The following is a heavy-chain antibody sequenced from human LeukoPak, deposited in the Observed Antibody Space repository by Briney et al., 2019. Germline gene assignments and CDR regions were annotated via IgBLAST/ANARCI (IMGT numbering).Heavy chain of an antibody. CDR1: GGSISSGGYY. CDR2: IHYSGST. V-gene: IGHV4-31*03. CDR3: VRWTAGTTEDS. Sequence: SQTLSLTCTVSGGSISSGGYYWSWLRQHPGKGLEWIGYIHYSGSTYYNPSLKSRVTISVDTSKNEFSLKLSSVTAADTAVYYCVRWTAGTTEDSWGQGTLVTVSS. D-gene: IGHD1-1*01. J-gene: IGHJ4*02.